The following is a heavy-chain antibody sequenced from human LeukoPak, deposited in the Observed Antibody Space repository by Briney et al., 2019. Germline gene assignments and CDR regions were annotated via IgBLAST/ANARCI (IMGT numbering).Heavy chain of an antibody. Sequence: GGSLRLSCAASGFTFDDYAMHWVRQAPGKGLEWVSGISWSSGSIGYADSVKGRFTISRDNAKNSLYLQMNSLRAEDTALYYCAKDMGSGWPFDYWGQGTLVTVSS. CDR3: AKDMGSGWPFDY. CDR1: GFTFDDYA. J-gene: IGHJ4*02. V-gene: IGHV3-9*01. CDR2: ISWSSGSI. D-gene: IGHD6-19*01.